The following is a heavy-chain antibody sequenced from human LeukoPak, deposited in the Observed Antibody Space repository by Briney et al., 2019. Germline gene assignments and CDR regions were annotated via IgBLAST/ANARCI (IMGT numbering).Heavy chain of an antibody. CDR2: IIPIFGTA. Sequence: SVKVSCKASGGTFSSYAISWVRQAPGQGLEWMGGIIPIFGTANYAQKFQGRVTITADESTSTAYMGLSSLRSEDTAVYYCARDPTDRIVVVPAAIPYYYYGMDVWGQGTTVTVSS. CDR1: GGTFSSYA. J-gene: IGHJ6*02. V-gene: IGHV1-69*01. D-gene: IGHD2-2*01. CDR3: ARDPTDRIVVVPAAIPYYYYGMDV.